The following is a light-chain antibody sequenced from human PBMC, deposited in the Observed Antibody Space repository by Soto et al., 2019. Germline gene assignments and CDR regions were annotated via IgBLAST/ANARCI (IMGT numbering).Light chain of an antibody. CDR3: QQSYSTPH. CDR2: AAS. V-gene: IGKV1-39*01. CDR1: QSISGY. J-gene: IGKJ3*01. Sequence: DLQMTQSPSSLSASVGDRVTITCRASQSISGYLNWYQQKPGKAPKLLIYAASSLQSGVPSRFSGSGSGTDFTLTISSLQPEDFATYYCQQSYSTPHFGPGTKVDIK.